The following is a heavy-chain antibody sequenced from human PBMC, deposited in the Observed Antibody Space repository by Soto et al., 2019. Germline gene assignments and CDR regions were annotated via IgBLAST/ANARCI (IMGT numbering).Heavy chain of an antibody. CDR2: INHSGKT. Sequence: SETLSLTCDVNVGAFSGYYWTWIRQTPGKGLEWIGEINHSGKTNYKSSLRSRLAMSVDTSKNRISLKLSSVTAADTAVYYCARGRLTYFYGSGSPGFFDYWGQGTPVTVSS. CDR3: ARGRLTYFYGSGSPGFFDY. CDR1: VGAFSGYY. J-gene: IGHJ4*02. D-gene: IGHD3-10*01. V-gene: IGHV4-34*01.